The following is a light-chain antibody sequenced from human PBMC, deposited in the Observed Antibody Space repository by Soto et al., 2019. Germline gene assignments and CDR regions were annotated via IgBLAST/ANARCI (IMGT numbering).Light chain of an antibody. V-gene: IGLV4-60*03. J-gene: IGLJ3*02. Sequence: QLVLTQSSSASASLGSSVKLTCTLSSGHGTSIIAWHQQEPGKAPRYLMKIEGSGSYSRGSGVPGRFSGSSSGADRHLTISNLPPEDEADYYCEAWDSTTVVFGGGTKLTVL. CDR3: EAWDSTTVV. CDR2: IEGSGSY. CDR1: SGHGTSI.